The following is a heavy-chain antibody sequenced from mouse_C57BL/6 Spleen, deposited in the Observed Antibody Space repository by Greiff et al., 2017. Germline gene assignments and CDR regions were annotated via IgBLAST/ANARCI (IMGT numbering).Heavy chain of an antibody. Sequence: EVNVVESEGGLVQPGSSMKLSCTASGFTFSDYYMAWVRQVPEKGLEWVANINYDGSSTYYLDSLKSRFIISRDNAKNILYLQMSSLKSEDTATYYCARDTTVGYFDYWGQGTTLTVSS. D-gene: IGHD1-1*01. V-gene: IGHV5-16*01. CDR1: GFTFSDYY. J-gene: IGHJ2*01. CDR2: INYDGSST. CDR3: ARDTTVGYFDY.